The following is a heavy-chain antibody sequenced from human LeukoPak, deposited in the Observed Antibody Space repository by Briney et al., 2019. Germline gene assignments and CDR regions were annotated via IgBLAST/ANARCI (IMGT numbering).Heavy chain of an antibody. CDR3: ARVAMPGLWFGDYYFDY. V-gene: IGHV3-23*01. CDR2: ISGSGGST. CDR1: GFTFSSYA. D-gene: IGHD3-10*01. J-gene: IGHJ4*02. Sequence: GGSLRLSCAASGFTFSSYAMSWVRQAPGKGLEWVSAISGSGGSTYYADSVKGRFTISRDNSKNTLYLQMNSLRAEDTAVYYCARVAMPGLWFGDYYFDYWGQGTLVTVSS.